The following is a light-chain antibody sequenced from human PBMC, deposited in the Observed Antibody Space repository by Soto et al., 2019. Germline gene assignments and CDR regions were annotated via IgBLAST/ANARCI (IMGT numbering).Light chain of an antibody. V-gene: IGLV2-14*01. J-gene: IGLJ1*01. CDR2: GVS. CDR1: SSDVGAYNY. CDR3: ISYTGSRTSYV. Sequence: QSVLTQPASVSASPGQSITISCSGTSSDVGAYNYVAWYQQFPGKTPKLIIYGVSSRPSGVSSRFSGSKSGNTAPPTISGLQAEDEAAYYCISYTGSRTSYVFGTGTKVTV.